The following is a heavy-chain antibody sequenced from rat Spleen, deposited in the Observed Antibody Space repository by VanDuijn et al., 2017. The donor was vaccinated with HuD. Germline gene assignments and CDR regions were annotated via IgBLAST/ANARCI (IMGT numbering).Heavy chain of an antibody. Sequence: EVQLVESGGGLVQPGRSLKLSCAASGFTFSSFPMAWVRQAPKKGLEWVASISSGGGRTYYPDSVKGRLTISRDNAKSNLYLKMESLGSEDTASYYCARHWGNYGWVAYWGQGTLVTVSA. J-gene: IGHJ3*01. V-gene: IGHV5-25*01. CDR2: ISSGGGRT. D-gene: IGHD1-11*01. CDR1: GFTFSSFP. CDR3: ARHWGNYGWVAY.